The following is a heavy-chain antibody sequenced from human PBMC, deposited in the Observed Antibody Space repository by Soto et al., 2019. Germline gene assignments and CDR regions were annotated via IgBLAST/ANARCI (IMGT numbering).Heavy chain of an antibody. CDR2: MSPGGNSQ. V-gene: IGHV3-30-3*01. D-gene: IGHD3-22*01. CDR3: ETGAAFYYDTSRY. J-gene: IGHJ4*02. CDR1: GFNFNIHA. Sequence: GGSLRLSCAAPGFNFNIHALHWIRQAPGEGLEWVTVMSPGGNSQYYADSVKGRFTISRDTSKSTLYLQMTSLRPEDTAVYYSETGAAFYYDTSRYWGQGTLVTVSS.